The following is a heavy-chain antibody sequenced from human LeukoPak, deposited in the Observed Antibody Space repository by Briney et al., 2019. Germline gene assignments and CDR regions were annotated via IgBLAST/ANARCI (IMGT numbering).Heavy chain of an antibody. CDR1: GFTFSSYS. J-gene: IGHJ5*02. D-gene: IGHD2-15*01. V-gene: IGHV3-48*01. Sequence: GGSLRLSCAASGFTFSSYSMNWVRQAPGKGLEWVSYISSSSTIYYADSVEGRFTISRDNAKNSLYLQMNSLRAEDTAVYYCASLTPIVVVVAATRTSFDPWGQGTLVTVSS. CDR3: ASLTPIVVVVAATRTSFDP. CDR2: ISSSSTI.